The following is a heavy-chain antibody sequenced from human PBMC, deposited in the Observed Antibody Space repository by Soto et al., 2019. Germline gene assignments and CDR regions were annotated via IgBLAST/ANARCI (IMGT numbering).Heavy chain of an antibody. J-gene: IGHJ4*02. CDR1: GGSISSYY. Sequence: QVQLQESGPGLVKPSETLSLTCTVSGGSISSYYWSWIRQPPGKGLEWIGYIYDSGSTNYNPSLKTRVTISVDTSKNQFSLRLTSVTAAVTAVYYCAAAPRYWGQGTLVTVSS. D-gene: IGHD2-15*01. V-gene: IGHV4-59*01. CDR2: IYDSGST. CDR3: AAAPRY.